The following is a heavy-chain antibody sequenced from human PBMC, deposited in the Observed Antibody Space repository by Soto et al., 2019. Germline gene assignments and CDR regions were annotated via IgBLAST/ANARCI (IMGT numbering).Heavy chain of an antibody. CDR2: IRPSGGRT. V-gene: IGHV1-46*01. Sequence: QVHLVQSGAEVKKPGASVKVSCKASGYTFTNYYIRWVRHAPGQGLEWLGIIRPSGGRTEYAQRFQGRVTMTRDTSTSTVYMELTSLTSEDTAVYYCAREPNESYYFDYWGQGTLVTVSS. J-gene: IGHJ4*02. CDR3: AREPNESYYFDY. CDR1: GYTFTNYY. D-gene: IGHD5-18*01.